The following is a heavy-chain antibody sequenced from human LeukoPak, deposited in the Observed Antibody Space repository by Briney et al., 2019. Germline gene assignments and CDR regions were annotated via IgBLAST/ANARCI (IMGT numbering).Heavy chain of an antibody. D-gene: IGHD6-13*01. CDR2: ISGSSSII. CDR1: GFTFSSYS. V-gene: IGHV3-48*01. J-gene: IGHJ4*02. Sequence: PGGSLRLSCAASGFTFSSYSMNWVRQAPGKGLEWLSYISGSSSIIYYADSVQGRFTISRDNAKNSLYLQMNSLGAEDTAVYYCARRGTSSSWAHFDYWGQGTLVTVSS. CDR3: ARRGTSSSWAHFDY.